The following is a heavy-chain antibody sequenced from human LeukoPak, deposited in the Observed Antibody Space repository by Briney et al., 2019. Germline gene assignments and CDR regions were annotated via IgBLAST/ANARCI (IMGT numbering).Heavy chain of an antibody. D-gene: IGHD3-3*01. CDR1: GFTFSSYG. Sequence: PGGSLRLSCAASGFTFSSYGMHWVRQAPGKGLEGVAVISYDGSNKYYADSVKGRFTISRDNSKNTLYLQMNSLRAEDTAVYYCAKDELRFLEWLSRMDVWGQGTTVTVSS. J-gene: IGHJ6*02. V-gene: IGHV3-30*18. CDR2: ISYDGSNK. CDR3: AKDELRFLEWLSRMDV.